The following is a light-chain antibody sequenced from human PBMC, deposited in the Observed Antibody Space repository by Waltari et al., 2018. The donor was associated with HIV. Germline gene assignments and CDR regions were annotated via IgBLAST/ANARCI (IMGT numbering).Light chain of an antibody. Sequence: IQMTQSPFSLSASVGDRVTITCQASEEIRKYFNWYQQKPGKTPKVLIYDVSNLETGVPSRFSGSGSGTDVTCTISSVQHEDIGTYYCQQYDNLSRITFGPGTKVAIK. CDR1: EEIRKY. CDR3: QQYDNLSRIT. V-gene: IGKV1-33*01. CDR2: DVS. J-gene: IGKJ3*01.